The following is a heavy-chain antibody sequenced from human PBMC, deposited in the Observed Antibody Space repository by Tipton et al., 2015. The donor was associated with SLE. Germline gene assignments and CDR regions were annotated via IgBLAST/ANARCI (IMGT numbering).Heavy chain of an antibody. CDR2: INPNSGGT. Sequence: QVQLVQSGAEVKKPGASVKVSCKASGYTFTGYYMHWVRQAPGQGLEWMGRINPNSGGTNYAQKFQGRVTMTRDTSISTAYMELSRLRSDDTAVYYCAIENTAMVALSYYYYGMDVWGQGTTVPVSS. J-gene: IGHJ6*02. V-gene: IGHV1-2*06. CDR1: GYTFTGYY. D-gene: IGHD5-18*01. CDR3: AIENTAMVALSYYYYGMDV.